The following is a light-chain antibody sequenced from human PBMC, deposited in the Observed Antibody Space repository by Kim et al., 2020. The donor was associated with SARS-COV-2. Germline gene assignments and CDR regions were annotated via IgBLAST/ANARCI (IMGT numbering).Light chain of an antibody. CDR2: EDN. CDR3: QSYDSSNHWV. CDR1: SGSIASNY. V-gene: IGLV6-57*02. Sequence: NFTLTQPHSVSESPGKTVTISCTGSSGSIASNYVQCYQQRPGSAPTTVIYEDNQRPSGVPDRFSGSIDSSSNSASLTISGLKTEDEADYYCQSYDSSNHWVFGGGTQLTVL. J-gene: IGLJ3*02.